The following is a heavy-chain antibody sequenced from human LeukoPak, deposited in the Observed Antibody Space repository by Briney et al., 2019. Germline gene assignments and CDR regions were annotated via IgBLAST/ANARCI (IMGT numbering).Heavy chain of an antibody. Sequence: GGTLRLSCAASGFTFSSYGMSWVRQAPGKGLVWVSRINSDGSSTTYADSVKGRFTISRDNAKNTLYLQMNSLRAEDTAVYYCARGYFYDSSGYQHTTFGDYWGQGTLVTVSS. CDR2: INSDGSST. J-gene: IGHJ4*02. CDR3: ARGYFYDSSGYQHTTFGDY. V-gene: IGHV3-74*01. D-gene: IGHD3-22*01. CDR1: GFTFSSYG.